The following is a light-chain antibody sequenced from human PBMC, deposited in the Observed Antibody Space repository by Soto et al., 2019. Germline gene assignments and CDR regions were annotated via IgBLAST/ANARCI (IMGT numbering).Light chain of an antibody. Sequence: QSVLTQPHSVSGSPGQSIAISCTGTGSDVGGYRYVSWYQQHPGKAPKLIIYDVSNRPSGVSDRFSGSKSGNTASLTISGLQSENVADSSCASYTSSTSYVFGTGNKVTVL. CDR3: ASYTSSTSYV. CDR1: GSDVGGYRY. J-gene: IGLJ1*01. CDR2: DVS. V-gene: IGLV2-14*01.